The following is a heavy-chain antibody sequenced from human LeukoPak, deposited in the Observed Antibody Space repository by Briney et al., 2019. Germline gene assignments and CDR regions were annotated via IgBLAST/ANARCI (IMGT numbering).Heavy chain of an antibody. CDR3: ARDLQHSYSSSSEGLDY. J-gene: IGHJ4*02. CDR1: GYTFTSYA. V-gene: IGHV1-46*01. Sequence: GPVKVSCKASGYTFTSYAMNWVRQAPGQGLEWMGIINPSGGSTSYAQKFQGRVTMTRDMSTSTVYMELSSLRSEDTAVYYCARDLQHSYSSSSEGLDYWGQGTLVTVSS. D-gene: IGHD6-6*01. CDR2: INPSGGST.